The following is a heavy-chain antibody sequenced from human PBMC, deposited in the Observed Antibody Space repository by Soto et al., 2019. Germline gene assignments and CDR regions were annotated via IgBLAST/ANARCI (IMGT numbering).Heavy chain of an antibody. D-gene: IGHD2-21*02. Sequence: QVQLVESGGGVVQPGRSLRLSCAASGFTFSSYAMHWVRQAPGKGLEWVAVISYDGSNKYYADSVKGRFTISRDNSKNTXXXXMXXXXXXXXXXXXXXXDPVAYXGGDCRTFDYWGQGTLVTVSS. CDR1: GFTFSSYA. J-gene: IGHJ4*02. CDR3: XXDPVAYXGGDCRTFDY. V-gene: IGHV3-30-3*01. CDR2: ISYDGSNK.